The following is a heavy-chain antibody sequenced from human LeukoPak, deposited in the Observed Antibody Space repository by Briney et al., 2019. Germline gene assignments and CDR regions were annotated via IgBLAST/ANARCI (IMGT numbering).Heavy chain of an antibody. CDR2: IYYSGRT. CDR1: GGSLSSYY. Sequence: SETLSLTCTVSGGSLSSYYWSWIRQPPGKGLEWIGYIYYSGRTYYNPSLKNRLTISVDTSKNQFSLKVSAVTAADTAGCACAGEGYYDFWSGYKYPLKFYDYYYIAVWGKGTTVTVSS. D-gene: IGHD3-3*01. V-gene: IGHV4-59*06. J-gene: IGHJ6*03. CDR3: AGEGYYDFWSGYKYPLKFYDYYYIAV.